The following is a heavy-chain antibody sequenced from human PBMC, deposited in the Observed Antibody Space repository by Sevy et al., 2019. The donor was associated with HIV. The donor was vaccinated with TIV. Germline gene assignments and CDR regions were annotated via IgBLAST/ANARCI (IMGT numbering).Heavy chain of an antibody. V-gene: IGHV3-11*01. CDR1: GFTFSDYY. J-gene: IGHJ4*02. Sequence: GGSLRLSCTASGFTFSDYYMNWIRQTPGKGPEWISYIDTRGGTMDYADSVKGRFTISRDNAKNTLYLQLYSLRAEDTAVYYSARDTRIVSYHGHGGHFDYWGQGALVTVSS. CDR3: ARDTRIVSYHGHGGHFDY. D-gene: IGHD1-26*01. CDR2: IDTRGGTM.